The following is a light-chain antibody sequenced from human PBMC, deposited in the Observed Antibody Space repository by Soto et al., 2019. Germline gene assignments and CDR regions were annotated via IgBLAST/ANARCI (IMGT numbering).Light chain of an antibody. Sequence: DIQMTQSPSSVSASVGDRVTITCRASQGVTRWLAWYQQKPGKAPKLLIYTASSLQSGVPSRFSGSGFGTDFTLTISSLQPEDFATYYCQQANTFPLTFGGGTKVDNK. CDR2: TAS. CDR3: QQANTFPLT. J-gene: IGKJ4*01. CDR1: QGVTRW. V-gene: IGKV1-12*01.